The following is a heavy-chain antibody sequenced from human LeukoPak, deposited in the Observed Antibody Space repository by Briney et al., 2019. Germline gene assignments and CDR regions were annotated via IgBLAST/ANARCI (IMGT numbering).Heavy chain of an antibody. CDR2: ISAYNGNT. CDR1: GYTLTSYG. CDR3: ARDLALRLGELSLSHFDY. D-gene: IGHD3-16*02. J-gene: IGHJ4*02. V-gene: IGHV1-18*01. Sequence: ASVKVSCKAAGYTLTSYGMSWVRQAPGQGLEWMGWISAYNGNTNYAQKLQGRVTMTTDTSTSTAYMELRSLRSDDTAVYYCARDLALRLGELSLSHFDYWGQGTLVTVSS.